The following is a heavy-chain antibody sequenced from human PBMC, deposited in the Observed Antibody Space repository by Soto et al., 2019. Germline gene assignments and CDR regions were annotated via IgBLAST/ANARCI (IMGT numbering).Heavy chain of an antibody. Sequence: SVKVSCKASGGTFSSYAISWVRQAPGQGLEWMGGIIPIFGTANYAQKFQGRVTITADESTSTAYMELSSLRSEDTAVYYCAIPFGVASYYYYGMDVWGQGTTVTVSS. CDR2: IIPIFGTA. V-gene: IGHV1-69*13. J-gene: IGHJ6*02. CDR3: AIPFGVASYYYYGMDV. D-gene: IGHD3-3*01. CDR1: GGTFSSYA.